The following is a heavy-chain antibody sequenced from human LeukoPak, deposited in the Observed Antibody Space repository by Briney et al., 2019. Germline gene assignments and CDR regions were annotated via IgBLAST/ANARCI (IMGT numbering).Heavy chain of an antibody. CDR1: GFPVRRRY. Sequence: PGGSLRPSFGASGFPVRRRYLSWGRQAPGKGLEYGSVIYSGGSTNYADSVKGRFTISRDISRHTVSLQMDSLTPDQTDVYYCASFAIYYESGTMHVDRWGRGTLVTVSS. D-gene: IGHD3-10*01. CDR2: IYSGGST. V-gene: IGHV3-53*01. CDR3: ASFAIYYESGTMHVDR. J-gene: IGHJ2*01.